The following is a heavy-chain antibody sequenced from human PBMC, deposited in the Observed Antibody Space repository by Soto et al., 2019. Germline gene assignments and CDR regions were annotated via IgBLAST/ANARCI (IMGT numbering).Heavy chain of an antibody. V-gene: IGHV4-31*03. CDR3: ARGVGLYCGGDCYYNWFDP. CDR1: GGSISSGGYY. Sequence: SETLSLTCTVSGGSISSGGYYWSWIRQHPGKGLEWIGYIYYSGSTYYNPSLKSRVTISVDTSKNQFSLKLSSVTAADTAVYYCARGVGLYCGGDCYYNWFDPWGQGTLVTVSS. D-gene: IGHD2-21*02. CDR2: IYYSGST. J-gene: IGHJ5*02.